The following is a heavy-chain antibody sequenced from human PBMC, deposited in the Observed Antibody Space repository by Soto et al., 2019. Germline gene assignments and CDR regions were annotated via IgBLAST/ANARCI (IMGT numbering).Heavy chain of an antibody. CDR3: AKVYGDYYHAFPM. Sequence: EEQLLESGGGLVQPGGSLRLSCAASGFTFSRYAMTWVRQAAGQGLEWVSTIISTGGTTYYADSVKGRFSISRDNSKNTLYLHMNSLRAEDTAVYYCAKVYGDYYHAFPMWGQGTMVTVSS. CDR1: GFTFSRYA. CDR2: IISTGGTT. J-gene: IGHJ3*02. D-gene: IGHD4-17*01. V-gene: IGHV3-23*01.